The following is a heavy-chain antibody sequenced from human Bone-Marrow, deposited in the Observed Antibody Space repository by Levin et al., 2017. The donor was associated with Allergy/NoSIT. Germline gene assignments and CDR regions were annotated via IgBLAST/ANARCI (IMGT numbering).Heavy chain of an antibody. V-gene: IGHV1-45*02. J-gene: IGHJ3*01. CDR2: ITPYNGNT. D-gene: IGHD1-1*01. CDR1: GYTFTYRY. CDR3: ARSRLSGRQDTFDV. Sequence: KISCKASGYTFTYRYLHWVRQAPGQALEWMGWITPYNGNTNYAQKFRGRVTITRAMSVDPIYIEVRSLTSDDTGIYFCARSRLSGRQDTFDVWGQGTMVTVSP.